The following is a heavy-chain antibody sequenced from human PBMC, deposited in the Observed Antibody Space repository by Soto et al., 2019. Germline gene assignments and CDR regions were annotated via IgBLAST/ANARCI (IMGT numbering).Heavy chain of an antibody. CDR3: ARDRAGNNWFDP. CDR2: ISSDGSNT. J-gene: IGHJ5*01. CDR1: GFTFSSHS. V-gene: IGHV3-30*03. Sequence: LRLSCAASGFTFSSHSMHWVRQAPGKGLEWAAVISSDGSNTYYTDSVQGRFSISRDNSKNTLFLQMNSLRVEETAIYYCARDRAGNNWFDPWGQGTLVTVSS. D-gene: IGHD3-10*01.